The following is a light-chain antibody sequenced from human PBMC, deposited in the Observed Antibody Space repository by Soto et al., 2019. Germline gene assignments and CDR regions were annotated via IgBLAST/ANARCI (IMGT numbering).Light chain of an antibody. V-gene: IGKV3-11*01. J-gene: IGKJ4*01. Sequence: EIVLTQSPATLSLSPGERATLSCRASQSVSSYLDWYQQKPGQAPRLLIYDASNRATGIPARFSGSGSGTDFTLTISSLEPEDFAVYYCQQRSNWPPGLTFGGGTKVEIK. CDR1: QSVSSY. CDR3: QQRSNWPPGLT. CDR2: DAS.